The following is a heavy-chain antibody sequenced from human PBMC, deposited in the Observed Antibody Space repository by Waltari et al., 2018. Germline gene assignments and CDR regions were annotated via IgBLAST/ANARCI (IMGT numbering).Heavy chain of an antibody. CDR3: ARDLARTGYYAVGYYYYGMDV. V-gene: IGHV3-30*01. Sequence: QVQLVASGGGVVQPGRSLRLSCVASGFTFSSYAMHWVRQAPGQGLEWVAVISYDGSNKYYADSVKGRFTISRDNSKNTLYLQMNSLRAEDTAVYYCARDLARTGYYAVGYYYYGMDVWGQGTTVTVSS. D-gene: IGHD3-9*01. CDR2: ISYDGSNK. J-gene: IGHJ6*02. CDR1: GFTFSSYA.